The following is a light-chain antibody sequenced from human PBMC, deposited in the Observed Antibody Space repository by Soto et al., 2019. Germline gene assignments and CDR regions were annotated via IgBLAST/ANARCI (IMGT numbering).Light chain of an antibody. CDR2: DAS. J-gene: IGKJ3*01. V-gene: IGKV1-33*01. CDR3: QHYDNLPPFG. Sequence: GDRVTITCQASQDISNYLNWYQQKPGKAPKLLIYDASNLETGVPSRFSGSGSGTDFTFTISSLQPEDIATYYCQHYDNLPPFGFGPVTKVDIK. CDR1: QDISNY.